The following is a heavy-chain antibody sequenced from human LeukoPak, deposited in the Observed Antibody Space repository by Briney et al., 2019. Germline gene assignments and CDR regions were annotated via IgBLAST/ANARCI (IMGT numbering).Heavy chain of an antibody. CDR3: ASPSPNYYDSSGYTLFLAAFDI. V-gene: IGHV4-39*02. J-gene: IGHJ3*02. CDR1: GGSISSSSYY. Sequence: SETLSLTCTVSGGSISSSSYYWGWIRQPPGKGLEWIGSIYYSGSTYYNPSLKSRVTISVDTSKNHFSLNLSSVTAADTAVYYCASPSPNYYDSSGYTLFLAAFDIWGQGTMVTVSS. D-gene: IGHD3-22*01. CDR2: IYYSGST.